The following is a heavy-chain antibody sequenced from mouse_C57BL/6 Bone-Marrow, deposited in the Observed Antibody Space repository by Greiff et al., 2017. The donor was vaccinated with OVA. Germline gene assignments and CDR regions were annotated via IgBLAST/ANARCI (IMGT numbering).Heavy chain of an antibody. Sequence: LEESGAELVRPGASVKLSCKASGYTFTDYYINWVKQRPGQGLEWIARIYPGSGNTYYNEKFKGKATLTAEKSSSTAYMQLSSLTSEDSAVYFCARGGQGYWGQGTTLTVSS. CDR3: ARGGQGY. J-gene: IGHJ2*01. V-gene: IGHV1-76*01. CDR1: GYTFTDYY. CDR2: IYPGSGNT. D-gene: IGHD3-3*01.